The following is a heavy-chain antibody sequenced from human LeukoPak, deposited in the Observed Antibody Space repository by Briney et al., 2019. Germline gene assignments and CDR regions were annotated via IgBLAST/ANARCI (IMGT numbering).Heavy chain of an antibody. D-gene: IGHD3-22*01. V-gene: IGHV4-39*07. Sequence: SETLSLTCTVSGGSISSSSYYWGWIRQPPGKGLEWIGSIYYSGSTYYNPSLKSRVTISVDTSKNQFSLKLSSVTAADTAVYYCASRVDYYDSSGYYYLDYWGQGTLVTVSS. CDR2: IYYSGST. J-gene: IGHJ4*02. CDR1: GGSISSSSYY. CDR3: ASRVDYYDSSGYYYLDY.